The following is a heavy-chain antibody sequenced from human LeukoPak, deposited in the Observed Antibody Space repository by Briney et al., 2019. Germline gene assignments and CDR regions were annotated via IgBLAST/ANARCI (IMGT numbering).Heavy chain of an antibody. CDR3: ARGRYYDSGSYYNVIHYFDS. Sequence: GGSLRLSCAASAFNFRSYAMHWVRQAPGKGPEWVAVMSYNGNNRYYADSVKGRFIISRDNSKDTLYLQMNSLRAEDTAVYYCARGRYYDSGSYYNVIHYFDSWGQGTLVTVSS. CDR1: AFNFRSYA. J-gene: IGHJ4*02. V-gene: IGHV3-30*03. D-gene: IGHD3-10*01. CDR2: MSYNGNNR.